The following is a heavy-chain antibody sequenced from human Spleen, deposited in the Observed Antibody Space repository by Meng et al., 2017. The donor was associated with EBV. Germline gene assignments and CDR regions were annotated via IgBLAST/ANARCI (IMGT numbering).Heavy chain of an antibody. CDR2: ITPDGGRT. CDR3: SRDLMGPDDW. CDR1: GFPFRAYW. V-gene: IGHV3-74*01. D-gene: IGHD1-26*01. J-gene: IGHJ4*02. Sequence: EVQVVESGGTVVQPGGSLRLSCATSGFPFRAYWMHWVRQVPGKGLQWVARITPDGGRTDYADSVQGRFTISRDNAAKTLYLQMETVRPEDTAVYYCSRDLMGPDDWCGQGTLSTVSS.